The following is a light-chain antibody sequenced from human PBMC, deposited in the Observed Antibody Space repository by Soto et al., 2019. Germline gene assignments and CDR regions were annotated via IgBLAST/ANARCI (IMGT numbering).Light chain of an antibody. V-gene: IGKV3-20*01. CDR1: QSVSSSY. J-gene: IGKJ1*01. CDR2: GPS. Sequence: ENVLTQSLGTLSLSTGERATLSCRASQSVSSSYLAWYQQKPGQAPRLLIYGPSSRATGIPDRFSGSGSGTEFTLTISSLQSEDFAVYYCQQYNNWPRGTFGQGTKVDI. CDR3: QQYNNWPRGT.